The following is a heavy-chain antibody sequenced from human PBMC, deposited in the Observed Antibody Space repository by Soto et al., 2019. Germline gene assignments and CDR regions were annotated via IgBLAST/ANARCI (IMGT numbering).Heavy chain of an antibody. J-gene: IGHJ4*02. D-gene: IGHD6-19*01. V-gene: IGHV3-33*01. CDR1: GFTFSSYG. CDR2: IWYDGSNK. CDR3: ARDRGSGWYGPIDY. Sequence: QVQLVESRGGVVQPGRSLRLSCAASGFTFSSYGMHWVRQAPGRGLEWVAVIWYDGSNKYYADSVKGRFTISRDNSKNTLYLQMNSLRAEDTAVYYCARDRGSGWYGPIDYWGQGTLVTVSS.